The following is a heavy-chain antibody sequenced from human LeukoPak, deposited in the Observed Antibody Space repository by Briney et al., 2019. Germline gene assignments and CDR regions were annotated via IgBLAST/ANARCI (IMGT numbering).Heavy chain of an antibody. D-gene: IGHD3-10*01. CDR3: ARAFTFGSGTYYNDY. CDR1: GFTFSSYP. J-gene: IGHJ4*02. V-gene: IGHV3-64*01. CDR2: ISSDGGSP. Sequence: GGSLRLSCAASGFTFSSYPMHWVRQAPGKGLEYVSAISSDGGSPFYANSVKGRFTISRDNSKNTLFLQMGSLRAEDMAVYYCARAFTFGSGTYYNDYWGQGTLVTVSS.